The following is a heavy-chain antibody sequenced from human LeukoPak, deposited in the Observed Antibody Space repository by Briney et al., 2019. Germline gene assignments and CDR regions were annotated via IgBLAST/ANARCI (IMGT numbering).Heavy chain of an antibody. V-gene: IGHV1-8*02. D-gene: IGHD2-2*01. Sequence: ASVKVSCKASGYTFTSYPMNWVRQATGQGLEWMGWMNSTSGYTDYAQKFQGRITMTRNISISTAYMELSSLRSEDTAVYYCARFCGASTSCKVLDYWGQGTLVTVSP. CDR1: GYTFTSYP. CDR3: ARFCGASTSCKVLDY. J-gene: IGHJ4*02. CDR2: MNSTSGYT.